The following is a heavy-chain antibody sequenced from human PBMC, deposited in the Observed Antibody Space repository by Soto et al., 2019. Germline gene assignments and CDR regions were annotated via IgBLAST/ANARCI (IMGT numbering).Heavy chain of an antibody. D-gene: IGHD6-19*01. J-gene: IGHJ4*02. CDR3: ARRYGWLYFDY. CDR2: IFYSGST. CDR1: GGSISSSNYF. Sequence: SETLSLTYTVSGGSISSSNYFWGWIRQPPGKGLEWIGTIFYSGSTYYNPSLKSRVTISVDTSKNQFSLRLISVTAADTALYYCARRYGWLYFDYWGQGSLVTVS. V-gene: IGHV4-39*01.